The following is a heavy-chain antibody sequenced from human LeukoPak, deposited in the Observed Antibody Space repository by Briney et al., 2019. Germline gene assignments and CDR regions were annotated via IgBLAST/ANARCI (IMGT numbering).Heavy chain of an antibody. CDR1: GGSISSYY. CDR2: IYYSGST. CDR3: ARTRSLYDFWSGYYTLDY. D-gene: IGHD3-3*01. V-gene: IGHV4-59*01. Sequence: PSETLSLTCTVSGGSISSYYWSWIRQPPGKGLEWIGYIYYSGSTNYNPSLKSRVTISVDTSKNQFSLKLSSVTAAGTAVYYCARTRSLYDFWSGYYTLDYWGQGTLVTVSS. J-gene: IGHJ4*02.